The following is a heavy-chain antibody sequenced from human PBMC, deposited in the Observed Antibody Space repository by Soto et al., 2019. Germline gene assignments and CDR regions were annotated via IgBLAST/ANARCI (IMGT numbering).Heavy chain of an antibody. J-gene: IGHJ6*02. CDR2: IYYSGST. CDR3: ARLKTSGYCSGGSCYPGGMDV. D-gene: IGHD2-15*01. CDR1: GGSISSGGYY. V-gene: IGHV4-31*03. Sequence: TLSLTCTVSGGSISSGGYYWSWIRQHPGKGLEWIGYIYYSGSTYYNPSLKSRVTISVDTSKNQFSLKLSSVTAADTAVYYCARLKTSGYCSGGSCYPGGMDVWGQGTTVTVSS.